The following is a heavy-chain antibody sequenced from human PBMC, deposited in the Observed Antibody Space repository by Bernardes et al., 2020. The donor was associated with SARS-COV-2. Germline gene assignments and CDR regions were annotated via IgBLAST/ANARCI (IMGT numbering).Heavy chain of an antibody. CDR1: GFTFSSYA. Sequence: SLRLSCAASGFTFSSYAMHWVRQAPGKGLEWVAVISYDGSNKYYADSVKGRFTISRDNSKNTLYLQMNSLRAEDTAVYYCTITITSYYFDYWGQGTLVTVSS. D-gene: IGHD3-3*01. J-gene: IGHJ4*02. CDR3: TITITSYYFDY. CDR2: ISYDGSNK. V-gene: IGHV3-30-3*01.